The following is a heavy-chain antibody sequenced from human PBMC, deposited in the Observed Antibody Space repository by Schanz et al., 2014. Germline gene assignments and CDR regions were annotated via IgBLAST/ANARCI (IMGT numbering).Heavy chain of an antibody. Sequence: QVHLVESGGGVVQPGRSLRLSCAASGFTFSDYYMSWIRQAPGKGLEWVSYISHNSHYTNYADSVKGRFTISRDTAENSVYLQMNSLRAEDTAVYYCARDGYRNGRPFDHWGQGTRVTVSA. CDR2: ISHNSHYT. CDR3: ARDGYRNGRPFDH. J-gene: IGHJ4*02. V-gene: IGHV3-11*06. D-gene: IGHD5-18*01. CDR1: GFTFSDYY.